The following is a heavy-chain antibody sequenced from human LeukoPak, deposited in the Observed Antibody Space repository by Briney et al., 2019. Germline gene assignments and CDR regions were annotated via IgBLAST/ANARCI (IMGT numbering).Heavy chain of an antibody. V-gene: IGHV3-9*01. Sequence: PGGSLRLSCAASGFTFDDYAMHWVRQAPGKGPEWVSGISWNSGSIGYADSVKGRFTISRDNAKNSLYLQMNSLRAEDTALYYCAKQLYGSGSYSFFDYWGQGTLVTVSS. J-gene: IGHJ4*02. CDR1: GFTFDDYA. CDR3: AKQLYGSGSYSFFDY. CDR2: ISWNSGSI. D-gene: IGHD3-10*01.